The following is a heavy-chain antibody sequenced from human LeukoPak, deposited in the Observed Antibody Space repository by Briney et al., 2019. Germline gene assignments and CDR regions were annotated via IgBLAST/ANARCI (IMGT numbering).Heavy chain of an antibody. Sequence: GGSLRLSCAASGFTFSSYSMNWVRQAPGKGLEWVSSISSSSSYIYYADSVKGRFTISRDNAKNSLYLQMNSLRAEDTAVYYCARDPRLTDAFDIWGQGTMATVSS. CDR2: ISSSSSYI. D-gene: IGHD3-16*01. CDR3: ARDPRLTDAFDI. CDR1: GFTFSSYS. V-gene: IGHV3-21*01. J-gene: IGHJ3*02.